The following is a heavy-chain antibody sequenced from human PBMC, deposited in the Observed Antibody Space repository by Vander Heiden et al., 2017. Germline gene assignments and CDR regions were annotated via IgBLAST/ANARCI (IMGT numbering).Heavy chain of an antibody. CDR3: ARDQGTGAYYFDY. Sequence: VQLLESGGGLVQTGGSQRLPCAASGFTFRSYAMSWFRQAPGKGLEWVSAISGSGGGTYYADSVKGRFTISRDNSKNTLYLQMSSLRAEDTAIYYCARDQGTGAYYFDYWGQGTLVTVSA. CDR2: ISGSGGGT. J-gene: IGHJ4*02. D-gene: IGHD7-27*01. V-gene: IGHV3-23*01. CDR1: GFTFRSYA.